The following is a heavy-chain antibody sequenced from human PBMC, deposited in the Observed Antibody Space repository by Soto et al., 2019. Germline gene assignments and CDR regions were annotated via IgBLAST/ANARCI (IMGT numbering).Heavy chain of an antibody. Sequence: SETLSLTCAVSASSISSAYFWGWIRQPPGKGLEWIATIFHTGGTYYNPSLKSRVTISVDTSNNQFSLRLNSVTAADTALYFCARTWLAGGTPADAFDIWGPGTIVTVSS. CDR2: IFHTGGT. D-gene: IGHD2-15*01. CDR3: ARTWLAGGTPADAFDI. CDR1: ASSISSAYF. J-gene: IGHJ3*02. V-gene: IGHV4-38-2*01.